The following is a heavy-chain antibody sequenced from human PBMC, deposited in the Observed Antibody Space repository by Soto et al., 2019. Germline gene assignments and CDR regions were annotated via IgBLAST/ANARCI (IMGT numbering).Heavy chain of an antibody. D-gene: IGHD2-8*02. Sequence: SETLSLTCTVSGGSISTYYWSWIRQPPGKGLEWIGYIYYSGSTNYNPSLKSRVTISVDTSKNQFSLKLSSVTAADTAVYYCTGQVASGYWGQGTLVTVSS. CDR1: GGSISTYY. V-gene: IGHV4-59*01. J-gene: IGHJ4*02. CDR2: IYYSGST. CDR3: TGQVASGY.